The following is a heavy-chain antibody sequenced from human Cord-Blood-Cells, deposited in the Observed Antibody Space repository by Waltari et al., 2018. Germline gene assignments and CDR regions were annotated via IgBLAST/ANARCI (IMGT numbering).Heavy chain of an antibody. V-gene: IGHV3-21*01. D-gene: IGHD2-2*01. CDR2: ISSSSSYI. Sequence: EVQLVESGGGLVTPGGSLRLSCAASGFTSSRYSMNWVRQAPGKGLEWVSSISSSSSYIYYADSVKGRFTISRDNAKNSLYLQMNSLRAEDTAVYYCARGVVVVPAATYFDYWGQGTLVTVSS. CDR1: GFTSSRYS. J-gene: IGHJ4*02. CDR3: ARGVVVVPAATYFDY.